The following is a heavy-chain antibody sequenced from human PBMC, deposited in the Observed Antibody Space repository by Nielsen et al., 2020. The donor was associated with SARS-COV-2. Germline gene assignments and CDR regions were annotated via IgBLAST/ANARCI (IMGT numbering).Heavy chain of an antibody. J-gene: IGHJ4*02. CDR3: ARRVGSGYSYDRPFDY. D-gene: IGHD5-18*01. CDR1: GGTFSSYA. CDR2: IIPIFGTA. V-gene: IGHV1-69*13. Sequence: SVKVSCKASGGTFSSYAISWVRQAPGQGLEWMGGIIPIFGTANYAQKFQGRVTITADESTSTAYMELSSLRSEDTAVYYCARRVGSGYSYDRPFDYWGQGTLVTVSS.